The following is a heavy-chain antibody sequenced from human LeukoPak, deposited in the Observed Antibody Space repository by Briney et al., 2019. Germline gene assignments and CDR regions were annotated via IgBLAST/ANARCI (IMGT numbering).Heavy chain of an antibody. D-gene: IGHD3-22*01. J-gene: IGHJ6*02. CDR3: AKDAHYYDSSGYSDHYYYYGMDV. CDR2: ISYDGSNI. Sequence: GGSLRLSCAASGFTFSSYGMHWVRQAPGKGLEWVAVISYDGSNIYYADSVKGRFTISRDNSKNTLYLQMHSLRAEDTAVYYCAKDAHYYDSSGYSDHYYYYGMDVWGQGTTVTVSS. CDR1: GFTFSSYG. V-gene: IGHV3-30*18.